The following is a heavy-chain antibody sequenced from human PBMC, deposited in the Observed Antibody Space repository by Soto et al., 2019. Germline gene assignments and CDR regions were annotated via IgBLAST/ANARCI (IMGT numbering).Heavy chain of an antibody. CDR1: GFTFDDYA. V-gene: IGHV3-9*01. CDR3: AKDIGSGYGNFDY. CDR2: ISWNSGSI. J-gene: IGHJ4*02. D-gene: IGHD3-22*01. Sequence: LRLSCAASGFTFDDYAMHWVRQAPGKGLEWVSGISWNSGSIGYADSVKGRFTISRDNAKNSLYLQMNSLRAEDTALYYCAKDIGSGYGNFDYWGQGTLVTVSS.